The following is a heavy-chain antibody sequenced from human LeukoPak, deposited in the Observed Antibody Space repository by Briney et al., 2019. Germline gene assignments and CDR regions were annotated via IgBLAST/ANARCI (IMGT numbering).Heavy chain of an antibody. D-gene: IGHD2-2*01. CDR3: ARDPPRTSLDI. CDR1: GFTVSSSY. CDR2: IYSGGST. J-gene: IGHJ3*02. V-gene: IGHV3-66*02. Sequence: GGSLRLSCAASGFTVSSSYMSWVRQAPGKGLEWVSVIYSGGSTYYADSVKGRFTISRDNSKNTLYLQMNSLRAEDTAVYYCARDPPRTSLDIWGQGTMATVSS.